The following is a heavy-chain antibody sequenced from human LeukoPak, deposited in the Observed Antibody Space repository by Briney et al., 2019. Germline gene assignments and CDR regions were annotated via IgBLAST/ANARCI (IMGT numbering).Heavy chain of an antibody. J-gene: IGHJ4*02. Sequence: SVKVSCKASGGTFSSYAISWVRQAPGQGLEWMGGIIPIFGTANYAQKFQGRVTMTRDMSTSTVYMELSSLRSEDTAVYYCARDSYYDSSGASSIDYWGQGTLVTVSS. D-gene: IGHD3-22*01. CDR3: ARDSYYDSSGASSIDY. V-gene: IGHV1-69*05. CDR2: IIPIFGTA. CDR1: GGTFSSYA.